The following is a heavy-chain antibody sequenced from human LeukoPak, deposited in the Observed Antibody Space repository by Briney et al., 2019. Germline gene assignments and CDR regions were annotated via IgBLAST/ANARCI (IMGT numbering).Heavy chain of an antibody. CDR1: GDSISSYY. Sequence: SETLSLTCTVSGDSISSYYWSWIRQPPGKGLEWIGYIYYTGDSNYNPSLKSRVAISMDTSKSQFSLKVASVTAADTAVYYCARLDRGSSGWHFDYWGQGTLVTVSS. J-gene: IGHJ4*02. D-gene: IGHD6-19*01. CDR3: ARLDRGSSGWHFDY. CDR2: IYYTGDS. V-gene: IGHV4-59*08.